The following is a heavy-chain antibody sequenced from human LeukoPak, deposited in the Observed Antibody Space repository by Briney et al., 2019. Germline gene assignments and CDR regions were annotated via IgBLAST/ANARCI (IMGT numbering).Heavy chain of an antibody. CDR1: GYSFTSYW. J-gene: IGHJ3*02. V-gene: IGHV5-51*01. CDR3: ARILMVRGVIIAFDN. Sequence: GESLKISCKGSGYSFTSYWIGWVRQMPGKGLEWMGIIYPGDSDTRYSPSFQGQVTISADKSISTAYLQWSSLKASDTAMYYCARILMVRGVIIAFDNWGQGTMVTVSS. D-gene: IGHD3-10*01. CDR2: IYPGDSDT.